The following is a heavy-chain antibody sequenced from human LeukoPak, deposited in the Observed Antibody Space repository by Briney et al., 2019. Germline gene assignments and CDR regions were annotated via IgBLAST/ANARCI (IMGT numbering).Heavy chain of an antibody. CDR1: GFTFDDYG. CDR3: ARFVLGYDPNAFDI. J-gene: IGHJ3*02. CDR2: INHSGST. D-gene: IGHD2-2*01. V-gene: IGHV4-34*01. Sequence: PGGSLRLSCAASGFTFDDYGMSWIRQPPGKGLEWIGEINHSGSTNYNPSLKSRVIISVDTSKNQFSLKLTSVTAADTAVYYCARFVLGYDPNAFDIWGQGTMVTVSS.